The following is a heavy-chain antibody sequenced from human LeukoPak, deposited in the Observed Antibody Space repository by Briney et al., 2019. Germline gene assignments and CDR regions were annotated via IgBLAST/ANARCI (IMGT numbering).Heavy chain of an antibody. Sequence: SETLSLTCTVSGGSISSYYWSWIRQPPGKGLEWIGYIYYSGSTNYNPSLKSRVTISVDTSKNQFSLKLSSVTAADTAVYYCARHPGGLVGDWLDPWGQGTLVTVSS. CDR2: IYYSGST. V-gene: IGHV4-59*08. CDR3: ARHPGGLVGDWLDP. D-gene: IGHD2-15*01. CDR1: GGSISSYY. J-gene: IGHJ5*02.